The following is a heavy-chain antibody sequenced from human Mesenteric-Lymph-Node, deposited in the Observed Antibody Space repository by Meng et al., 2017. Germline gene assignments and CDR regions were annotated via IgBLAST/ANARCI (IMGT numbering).Heavy chain of an antibody. CDR3: ARDSSSGWYHTY. CDR1: GFTVSTNY. D-gene: IGHD3-22*01. CDR2: IYSGGST. Sequence: EVQLVGTGGGLIQPGGSLRPSCAASGFTVSTNYMSWVRQAPGKGLEWVSVIYSGGSTYYADSVKGRFTISRDSSKNTMYLQMNSLRAEDTAVYYCARDSSSGWYHTYWGQGTLVTVSS. J-gene: IGHJ4*02. V-gene: IGHV3-53*02.